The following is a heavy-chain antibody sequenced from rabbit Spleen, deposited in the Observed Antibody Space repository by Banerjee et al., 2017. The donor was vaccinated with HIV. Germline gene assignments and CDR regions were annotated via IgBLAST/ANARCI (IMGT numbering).Heavy chain of an antibody. Sequence: QQQLEESGGGLVKPEGSLKLSCTASGFSFSNKAVMCWVRQAPGKGLEWIACINVGSSAFTYFASWAKGRFTISKTSSTTVTLQMTSLTAADTATYFCARDSGSSFSSYGMDLWGQGTLVTVS. D-gene: IGHD8-1*01. CDR3: ARDSGSSFSSYGMDL. V-gene: IGHV1S45*01. J-gene: IGHJ6*01. CDR2: INVGSSAFT. CDR1: GFSFSNKAV.